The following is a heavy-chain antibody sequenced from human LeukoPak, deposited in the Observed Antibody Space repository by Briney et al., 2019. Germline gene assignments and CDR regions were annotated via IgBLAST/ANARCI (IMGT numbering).Heavy chain of an antibody. V-gene: IGHV3-7*01. Sequence: GGSLRLSCVVSASGFTFSNFWMSWVRQAPGKGLEWVANIKEDGSEKNYVDSVKGRSTISRDNAKKSLYLQVKSLRAEDTAVYYCARDWEGNWGQFDYWGQGTLLTVSS. CDR2: IKEDGSEK. CDR1: GFTFSNFW. CDR3: ARDWEGNWGQFDY. D-gene: IGHD7-27*01. J-gene: IGHJ4*02.